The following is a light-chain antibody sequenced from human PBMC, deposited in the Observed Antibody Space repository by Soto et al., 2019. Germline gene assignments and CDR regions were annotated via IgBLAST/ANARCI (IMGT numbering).Light chain of an antibody. CDR1: QSVTNSY. Sequence: EIVMTQSPVTLSVSPGERATLSCRASQSVTNSYLAWYQQKPGQAPRLLIFGASSRATGIPDRFSGSGSGTDFTLTISRLEPEDFAVYYCQQYGSSPTTFGQGTKVDI. J-gene: IGKJ1*01. CDR3: QQYGSSPTT. V-gene: IGKV3-20*01. CDR2: GAS.